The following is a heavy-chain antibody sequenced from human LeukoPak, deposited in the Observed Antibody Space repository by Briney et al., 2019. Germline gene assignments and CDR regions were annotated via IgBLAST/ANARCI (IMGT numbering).Heavy chain of an antibody. CDR1: GGSISSSSYY. CDR2: IYYSGST. V-gene: IGHV4-39*07. Sequence: SETLSLTCTVSGGSISSSSYYWGWIRQPPGKGLEWIGSIYYSGSTYYNPSLKSRVTISVDTSKNQFSLKLSSVTAADTAVYYCARGLRGYCTNGVCYRTSFFAYWGQGTLVTVSS. J-gene: IGHJ4*02. CDR3: ARGLRGYCTNGVCYRTSFFAY. D-gene: IGHD2-8*01.